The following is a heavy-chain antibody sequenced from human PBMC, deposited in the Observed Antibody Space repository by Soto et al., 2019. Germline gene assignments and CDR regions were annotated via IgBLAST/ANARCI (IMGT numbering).Heavy chain of an antibody. D-gene: IGHD3-16*01. Sequence: QVQLVQSGAELKKPGASVRVSCKASGYTFTYYDINWVRQAAGQGLEWMGWMNPNTGVTKTDYLEKFEGRLTMTRDISIGTAYVEIHNLRSEDTAVYYGARGASPDYSFGDNPRGDGFESWGHGTLVTVSS. J-gene: IGHJ5*01. CDR3: ARGASPDYSFGDNPRGDGFES. V-gene: IGHV1-8*02. CDR2: MNPNTGVTKT. CDR1: GYTFTYYD.